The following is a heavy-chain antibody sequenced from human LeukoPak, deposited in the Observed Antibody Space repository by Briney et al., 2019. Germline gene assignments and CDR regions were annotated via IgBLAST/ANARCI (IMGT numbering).Heavy chain of an antibody. CDR3: AREEAFCGGDCYPPFDY. D-gene: IGHD2-21*02. J-gene: IGHJ4*02. CDR2: INPSGGTT. Sequence: ASVKVSCKASGYTRTNYYMYWVRQAPGQGLEWMGVINPSGGTTNYAQNFQGRVTMTRDTSTSTVYMELSSLRSEDTAVYYCAREEAFCGGDCYPPFDYWGQGTLVTVSS. V-gene: IGHV1-46*01. CDR1: GYTRTNYY.